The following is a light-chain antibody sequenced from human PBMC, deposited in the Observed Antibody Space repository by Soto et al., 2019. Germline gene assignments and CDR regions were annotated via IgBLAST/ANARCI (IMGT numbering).Light chain of an antibody. CDR1: QGISTN. J-gene: IGKJ5*01. CDR3: QQYNSWPPIT. Sequence: EIVMTQSPATLSVSPGERATLSCMASQGISTNLAWFQPTPGQAPRLLIYGASTRATAVPARFSGSGSGTEFTLTINSLQSDDIAVYFCQQYNSWPPITFGQGTRLEIK. CDR2: GAS. V-gene: IGKV3-15*01.